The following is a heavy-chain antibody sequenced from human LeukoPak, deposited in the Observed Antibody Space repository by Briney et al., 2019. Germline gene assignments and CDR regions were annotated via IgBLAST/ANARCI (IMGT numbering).Heavy chain of an antibody. CDR3: AIRDGGHFDY. CDR2: IYYSGST. D-gene: IGHD3-16*01. Sequence: PSETLSLTCTVSGGSISSSSYYWGWIRQPPGKGLEWIGSIYYSGSTYYNPSLKSRVTISVDTSKNQFSLKLSSVTAADTAVYYCAIRDGGHFDYWGQGTLVTVSS. J-gene: IGHJ4*02. CDR1: GGSISSSSYY. V-gene: IGHV4-39*01.